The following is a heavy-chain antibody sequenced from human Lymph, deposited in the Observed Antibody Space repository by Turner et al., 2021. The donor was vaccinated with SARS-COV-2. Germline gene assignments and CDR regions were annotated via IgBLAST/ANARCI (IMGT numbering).Heavy chain of an antibody. Sequence: QVQLVESGGGVVQPGRSLRLSSAASGLTFGSYGMHWFRQAPGKGLEWVAVIWYDGSNKYYADSVKGRFTISRDNSKNTLYLQMNSLRAEDTAVYYCARVKGYNGYDLRYYYGMDVWGQGTTVTVSS. D-gene: IGHD5-12*01. J-gene: IGHJ6*02. V-gene: IGHV3-33*01. CDR1: GLTFGSYG. CDR3: ARVKGYNGYDLRYYYGMDV. CDR2: IWYDGSNK.